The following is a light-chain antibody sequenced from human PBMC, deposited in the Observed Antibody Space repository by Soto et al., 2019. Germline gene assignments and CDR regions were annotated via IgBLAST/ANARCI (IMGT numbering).Light chain of an antibody. Sequence: QSVLTQPASVSGSPGQSITISCTGTSSDVGSYNYVSWYQQHPGKAPKLMIYEVSDRHSGISSRFSGSKSGNTASLTISGLNNEDEADYYCSSYTSSSTLFVTGTKLTVL. V-gene: IGLV2-14*01. CDR2: EVS. CDR3: SSYTSSSTL. CDR1: SSDVGSYNY. J-gene: IGLJ1*01.